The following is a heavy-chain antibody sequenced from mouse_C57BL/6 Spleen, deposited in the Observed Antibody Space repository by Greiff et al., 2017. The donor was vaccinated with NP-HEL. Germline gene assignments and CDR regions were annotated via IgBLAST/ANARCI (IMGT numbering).Heavy chain of an antibody. J-gene: IGHJ3*01. Sequence: EVQLVESGGDLVKPGGSLKLSCAASGFTFSSYGMSWVRQTPDKRLEWVATISSGGSYTYYPDSVKGRFTISRDNAKNTLYLQMSSLKSEDTAMYYCARHGGLRQDWFAYWGQGTLVTVSA. D-gene: IGHD2-4*01. V-gene: IGHV5-6*01. CDR1: GFTFSSYG. CDR3: ARHGGLRQDWFAY. CDR2: ISSGGSYT.